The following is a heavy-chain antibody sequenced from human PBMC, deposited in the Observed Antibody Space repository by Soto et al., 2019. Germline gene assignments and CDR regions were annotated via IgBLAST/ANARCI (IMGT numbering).Heavy chain of an antibody. V-gene: IGHV3-23*01. CDR1: GFTFSSYA. Sequence: EVQLLESGGGLVQPGGSLRLSCAASGFTFSSYAMTWVHQAPGKGLEWVSLITGSGDSTYYADSVKGRFTISRDNSKNTLYLQMNSLRAEDTAVYYCAKAGGSTWGTEYFQHWGQGTLVTVSS. D-gene: IGHD6-13*01. CDR3: AKAGGSTWGTEYFQH. J-gene: IGHJ1*01. CDR2: ITGSGDST.